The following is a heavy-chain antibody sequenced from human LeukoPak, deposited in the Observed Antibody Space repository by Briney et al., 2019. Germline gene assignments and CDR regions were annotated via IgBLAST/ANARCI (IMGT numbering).Heavy chain of an antibody. J-gene: IGHJ6*01. D-gene: IGHD3-10*01. CDR1: GGSFSVYY. CDR2: INNSGGT. CDR3: LQWFPESAMDA. V-gene: IGHV4-34*01. Sequence: SETLSLTCAVYGGSFSVYYWGWIRQAPGKGLEWIGEINNSGGTNYNPSLESRVIISVYTSRKQFNLRLNSVTAADTAVYYCLQWFPESAMDAWGEGTTVTVSS.